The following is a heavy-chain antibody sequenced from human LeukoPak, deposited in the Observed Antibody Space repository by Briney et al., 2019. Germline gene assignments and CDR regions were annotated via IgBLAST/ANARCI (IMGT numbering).Heavy chain of an antibody. V-gene: IGHV3-23*01. J-gene: IGHJ6*03. CDR3: AKRSCSSTSCYVYYYYYMDV. CDR1: GFTFSSYA. Sequence: GGSLRLSCAASGFTFSSYAMSWVRQAPGKGLEWVSAISGSGGSTYYADSVKGRFTISRDNSKNTPYLQMNSLRAEDTAVYYCAKRSCSSTSCYVYYYYYMDVWGKGTTVTVSS. CDR2: ISGSGGST. D-gene: IGHD2-2*01.